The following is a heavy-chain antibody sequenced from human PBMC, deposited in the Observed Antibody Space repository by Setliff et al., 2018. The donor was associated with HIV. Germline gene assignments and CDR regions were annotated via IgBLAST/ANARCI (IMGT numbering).Heavy chain of an antibody. J-gene: IGHJ6*02. CDR2: IHYSGST. CDR1: GGSISSYY. V-gene: IGHV4-59*01. D-gene: IGHD3-3*01. Sequence: SETLSLTCTVSGGSISSYYWSWIRQPPGKGLEWIGYIHYSGSTNYNPSLKSRVTISVDTSKNQFSLKPSSVIAADTAVYYCARIFGDQGYYYGMDVWGQGTTVTVSS. CDR3: ARIFGDQGYYYGMDV.